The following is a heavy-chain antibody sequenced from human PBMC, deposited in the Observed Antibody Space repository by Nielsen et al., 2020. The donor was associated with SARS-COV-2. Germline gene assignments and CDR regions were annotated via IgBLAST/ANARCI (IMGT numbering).Heavy chain of an antibody. V-gene: IGHV3-23*01. CDR1: GFTFSSYA. CDR3: AKRGDVLRFLEWQDFDY. D-gene: IGHD3-3*01. Sequence: GGSLRLSCAASGFTFSSYAMSWVRQAPGKGLEWVSAISGSGGSTYYADSVKGRFTISRDNSKNTLYLQMNSLRAEDPAVYYCAKRGDVLRFLEWQDFDYWGQGTLVTVSS. J-gene: IGHJ4*02. CDR2: ISGSGGST.